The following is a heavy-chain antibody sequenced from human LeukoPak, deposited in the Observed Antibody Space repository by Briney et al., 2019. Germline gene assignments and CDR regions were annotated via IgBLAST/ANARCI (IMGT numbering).Heavy chain of an antibody. CDR1: GFTFSSYA. CDR3: VKEVRDYVWGSYVMRLDY. V-gene: IGHV3-64D*06. CDR2: IRRNGGST. Sequence: GGSLRLSCSASGFTFSSYAMHWVRQAPAKALEDVTAIRRNGGSTHYADSVKRRFTIPRHNSKNTLHRQRSSLRAEDTAVYYCVKEVRDYVWGSYVMRLDYWGQGTLVTVSS. D-gene: IGHD3-16*01. J-gene: IGHJ4*02.